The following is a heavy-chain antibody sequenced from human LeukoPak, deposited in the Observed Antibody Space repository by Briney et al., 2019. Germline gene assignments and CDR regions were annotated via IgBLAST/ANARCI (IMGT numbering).Heavy chain of an antibody. J-gene: IGHJ5*02. CDR1: GFTFSSNY. V-gene: IGHV3-53*01. CDR3: ARDQGPYYYDSSGSGFDP. CDR2: IYSGGST. D-gene: IGHD3-22*01. Sequence: PGGSLRLSCAASGFTFSSNYMSWVRQAPGKGLEWVSVIYSGGSTYYADSVKGRFTISRDNSKNTLYLQMNSLRAEDTAVYYCARDQGPYYYDSSGSGFDPWGQGTLVTVSS.